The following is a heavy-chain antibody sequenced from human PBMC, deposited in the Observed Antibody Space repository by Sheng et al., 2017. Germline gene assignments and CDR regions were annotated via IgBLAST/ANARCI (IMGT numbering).Heavy chain of an antibody. CDR2: IKSDGSRA. CDR1: GFTFSTYW. CDR3: ARGTMEGATLAYDYYMDV. J-gene: IGHJ6*03. V-gene: IGHV3-74*01. Sequence: EVQLVESGGGLVQPGGSLRVCCAAYGFTFSTYWMHWVRHAPGKGLVWVSRIKSDGSRATYADSVRGRFTISRDNARNTLCLQMNSLRAEDTAVYHCARGTMEGATLAYDYYMDVWGKGTTVTVSS. D-gene: IGHD2-15*01.